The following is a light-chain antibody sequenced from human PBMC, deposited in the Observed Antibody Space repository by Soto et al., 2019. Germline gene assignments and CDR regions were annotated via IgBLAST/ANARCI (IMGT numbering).Light chain of an antibody. CDR1: QSVRNW. CDR2: KAA. V-gene: IGKV1-5*03. Sequence: DIQMTQSPSTLSASVGDRVSITCRASQSVRNWLAWYQQTPGKAPKLLIYKAANLADEVPSRFAGSGSGTDFTLTITRLQPDDFATYYCQHYNSFSRTFGQGTKVDIK. J-gene: IGKJ1*01. CDR3: QHYNSFSRT.